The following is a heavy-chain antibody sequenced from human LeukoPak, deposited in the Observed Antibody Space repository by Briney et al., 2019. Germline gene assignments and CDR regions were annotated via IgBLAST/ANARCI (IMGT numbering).Heavy chain of an antibody. CDR1: GFTFSSYW. CDR3: ARDGLYSSSWYNWFDP. D-gene: IGHD6-13*01. V-gene: IGHV3-7*01. Sequence: PGGSLRLSCAASGFTFSSYWMSWVRQAPGKGLESVANIKQDGSEKYYVDSVKGRFTISRDNAKNSLFLQMNSLRAEDTGVYYCARDGLYSSSWYNWFDPWGQGTLVTVSS. J-gene: IGHJ5*02. CDR2: IKQDGSEK.